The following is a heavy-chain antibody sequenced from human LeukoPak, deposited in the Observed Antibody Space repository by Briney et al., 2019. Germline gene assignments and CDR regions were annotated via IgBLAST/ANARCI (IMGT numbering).Heavy chain of an antibody. J-gene: IGHJ4*02. Sequence: GGSLRLPCAASGFTFSNYAMNWVRQAPGKGLEWVSSIGSGGNTYYADSVKGRFTISRDNSKNTLHLQMNSLKAEDTALYYCAKREVATSKYFDSWGQGTLVTVSS. D-gene: IGHD5-12*01. CDR2: IGSGGNT. CDR3: AKREVATSKYFDS. CDR1: GFTFSNYA. V-gene: IGHV3-23*01.